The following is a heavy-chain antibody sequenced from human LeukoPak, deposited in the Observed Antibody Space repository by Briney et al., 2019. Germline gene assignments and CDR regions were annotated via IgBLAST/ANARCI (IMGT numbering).Heavy chain of an antibody. CDR1: GFTFSSYG. CDR3: AKDARVAMVRGVSYYFDY. D-gene: IGHD3-10*01. CDR2: IRYDGSNK. V-gene: IGHV3-30*02. J-gene: IGHJ4*02. Sequence: GGSLRLSCAASGFTFSSYGMHWVRQAPGKGLEWVAFIRYDGSNKYYADSVKGRFTISRDNSKNTMYLQMNSLRAEDTAVYYCAKDARVAMVRGVSYYFDYWGQGTLVTVSS.